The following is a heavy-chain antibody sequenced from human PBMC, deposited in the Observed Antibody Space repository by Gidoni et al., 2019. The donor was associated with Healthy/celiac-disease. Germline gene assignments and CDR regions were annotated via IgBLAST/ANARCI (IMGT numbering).Heavy chain of an antibody. V-gene: IGHV3-23*01. CDR2: ISGSGGST. CDR1: GFTFSSYA. CDR3: AKGGPYYYDSSSGLSAFDI. D-gene: IGHD3-22*01. Sequence: EVQLLESGGGLVQPGGSLRLSCAASGFTFSSYAMSWVRQAPGKGLEWVSAISGSGGSTYYADSVKGRFTISRDNSKNTLYLQMNSRRAEDTAVYYCAKGGPYYYDSSSGLSAFDIWGQGTMVTVSS. J-gene: IGHJ3*02.